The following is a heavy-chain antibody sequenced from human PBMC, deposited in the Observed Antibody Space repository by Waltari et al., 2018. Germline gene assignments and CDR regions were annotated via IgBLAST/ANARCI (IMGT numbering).Heavy chain of an antibody. CDR2: ISGSGGST. J-gene: IGHJ6*03. V-gene: IGHV3-23*01. CDR1: GFTFSSYA. D-gene: IGHD3-10*01. Sequence: LRLSCAASGFTFSSYAMSWVRQAPGKGLEWVSAISGSGGSTYYADSVKGRFTISRDNSKNTLYLQMNSLRAEDTAVYYCAKAGTAMVRGVIITFSYYYYMDVWGKGTTVTVSS. CDR3: AKAGTAMVRGVIITFSYYYYMDV.